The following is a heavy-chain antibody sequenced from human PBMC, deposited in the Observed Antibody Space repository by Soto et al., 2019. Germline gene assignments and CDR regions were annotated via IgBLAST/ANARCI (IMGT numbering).Heavy chain of an antibody. CDR2: INPSSGGT. D-gene: IGHD5-12*01. CDR3: ARVTGEWLRLPLGY. J-gene: IGHJ4*02. CDR1: GYTFTGYY. V-gene: IGHV1-2*02. Sequence: ASVKVSCKASGYTFTGYYMHWVRQAPGQGLEWMGWINPSSGGTNYAQKFQGRVTMTRDTSISTAYMELSRLRSDDTAVYYCARVTGEWLRLPLGYWGQGTLVTVSS.